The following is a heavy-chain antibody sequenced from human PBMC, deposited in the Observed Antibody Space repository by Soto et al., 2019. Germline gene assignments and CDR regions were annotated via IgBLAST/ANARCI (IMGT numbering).Heavy chain of an antibody. Sequence: GGSLRLSCAVSGFTFNSYSMNWVRQAPGKGLEWVSSISSFSNYMYYTDSVKGRFTISRDNAKNSLYLQMNSLRAEDTAFYFCVRDDPGLGMDYWGLGTLVTVSS. D-gene: IGHD1-26*01. CDR1: GFTFNSYS. CDR2: ISSFSNYM. CDR3: VRDDPGLGMDY. V-gene: IGHV3-21*01. J-gene: IGHJ4*02.